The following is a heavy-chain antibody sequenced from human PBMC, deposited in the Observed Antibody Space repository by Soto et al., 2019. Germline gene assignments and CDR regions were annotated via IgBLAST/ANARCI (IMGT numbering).Heavy chain of an antibody. V-gene: IGHV3-48*02. Sequence: EVQLVESGGGLVQPGGSLRLSCAASGFTFSSYSMDWVRQAPGKGLEWVSYISSSSSTIYYEDSVKGRFTISRDNAKNSLYLQMNSLRDEDTAVYYCAREGETYYDFWSGYYLDYWGQGTLVTVSS. CDR3: AREGETYYDFWSGYYLDY. J-gene: IGHJ4*02. CDR1: GFTFSSYS. CDR2: ISSSSSTI. D-gene: IGHD3-3*01.